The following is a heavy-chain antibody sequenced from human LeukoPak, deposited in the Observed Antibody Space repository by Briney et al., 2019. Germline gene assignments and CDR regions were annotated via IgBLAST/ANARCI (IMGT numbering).Heavy chain of an antibody. J-gene: IGHJ3*02. CDR2: ISTDGSST. Sequence: PGGSLRLSCAASGFTFSSYWMHWVRQAPGKGLVWVSRISTDGSSTNSADSVKGQFTISQDNAKNTLYLQMNSLRAEDTAVYYCVREYSSSSGRAFDIWGQGTMVTVSP. CDR3: VREYSSSSGRAFDI. D-gene: IGHD6-6*01. V-gene: IGHV3-74*01. CDR1: GFTFSSYW.